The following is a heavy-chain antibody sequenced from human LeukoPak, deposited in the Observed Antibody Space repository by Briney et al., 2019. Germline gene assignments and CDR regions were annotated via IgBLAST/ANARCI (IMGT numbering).Heavy chain of an antibody. CDR1: GGTFSSYA. CDR2: IIPIFGTP. J-gene: IGHJ4*02. CDR3: ARGWLAETTVVTPYNY. V-gene: IGHV1-69*13. D-gene: IGHD4-23*01. Sequence: SVKVSCKASGGTFSSYAISWVRQAPGQGLEWMGGIIPIFGTPNYAQKFQGRVTITADESTSTAYMELSSLRSEDTAVYYCARGWLAETTVVTPYNYWGQGTLATVSS.